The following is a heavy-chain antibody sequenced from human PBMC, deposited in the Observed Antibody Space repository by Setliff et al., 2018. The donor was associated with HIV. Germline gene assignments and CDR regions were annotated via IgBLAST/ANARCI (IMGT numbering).Heavy chain of an antibody. Sequence: SETLSLTCAVYGGSFSDYYWSWISQPPGKGLEWIGDINHSGSTNYNPSLKSRVTISLDTSKNQFSLKLSSVTAADTAVYYCARAPNPYSSGWYWQGNYFDYWGQGTLVTVSS. CDR2: INHSGST. J-gene: IGHJ4*02. CDR3: ARAPNPYSSGWYWQGNYFDY. CDR1: GGSFSDYY. D-gene: IGHD6-19*01. V-gene: IGHV4-34*01.